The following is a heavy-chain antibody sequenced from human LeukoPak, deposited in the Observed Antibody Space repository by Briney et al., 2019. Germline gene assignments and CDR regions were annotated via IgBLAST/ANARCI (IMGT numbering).Heavy chain of an antibody. CDR1: GFTFGSYS. CDR3: ARDLRTAYYYGSGRSYAFDI. CDR2: ISSSSSTI. Sequence: GGSLRLSCAASGFTFGSYSMNWVRQAPGKGLEWVSYISSSSSTIYYADSVKGRFTISRDNAKNSLYLQMNSLRDEDTAVYYCARDLRTAYYYGSGRSYAFDIWGQGTMVTVSS. D-gene: IGHD3-10*01. V-gene: IGHV3-48*02. J-gene: IGHJ3*02.